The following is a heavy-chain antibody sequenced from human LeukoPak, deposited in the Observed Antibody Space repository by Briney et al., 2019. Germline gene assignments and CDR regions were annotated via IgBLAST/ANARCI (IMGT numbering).Heavy chain of an antibody. J-gene: IGHJ3*02. CDR3: AKDFSSSWHDAFDI. V-gene: IGHV3-30*18. Sequence: GRSLRLSCAASGFTFSSYGMHWVRQAPGKGLEWVAVISYDGSNKYYVGSVKGRFTISRDNSKNTLYLQMNSLRAEDTAVYYCAKDFSSSWHDAFDIWGQGTMVTVSS. D-gene: IGHD6-13*01. CDR2: ISYDGSNK. CDR1: GFTFSSYG.